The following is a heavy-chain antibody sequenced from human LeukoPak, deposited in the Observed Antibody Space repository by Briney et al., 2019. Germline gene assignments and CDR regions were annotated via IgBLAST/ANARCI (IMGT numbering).Heavy chain of an antibody. J-gene: IGHJ3*02. V-gene: IGHV4-31*03. Sequence: PSETLSLTCTVSGGSISSAGSYWSWIRQHPGKGLEWIGYIYYSGSTYYNPSLKSRVTISVDTSKNQFSLKLSSVTAADTAVYYCARDSGSGSYVEAFYIWGQGTMVTVSS. D-gene: IGHD3-10*01. CDR2: IYYSGST. CDR3: ARDSGSGSYVEAFYI. CDR1: GGSISSAGSY.